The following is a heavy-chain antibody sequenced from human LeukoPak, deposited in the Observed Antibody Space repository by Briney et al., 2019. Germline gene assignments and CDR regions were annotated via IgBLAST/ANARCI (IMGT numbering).Heavy chain of an antibody. Sequence: PGGSLRLSCVVSGFTFSNYWMHWVRQAPGKGLVWVSRINSDESRTNYADSVKGRFTISRDNSKNTLYLQMNSLRAEDTAVYYCARDRMEMGDPRYCSGGSCYPPVLRGQGTLVTVSS. D-gene: IGHD2-15*01. CDR1: GFTFSNYW. CDR3: ARDRMEMGDPRYCSGGSCYPPVL. J-gene: IGHJ4*02. CDR2: INSDESRT. V-gene: IGHV3-74*01.